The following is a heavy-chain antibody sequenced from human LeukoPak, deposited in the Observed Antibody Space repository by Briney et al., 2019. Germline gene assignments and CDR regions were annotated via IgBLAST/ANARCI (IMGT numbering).Heavy chain of an antibody. D-gene: IGHD2-21*01. CDR3: ARDTRPVSVVRNFYYYYYGMAV. V-gene: IGHV3-11*01. CDR1: GFTFSDSY. CDR2: ISSIGSTI. Sequence: PLGSLRLSCAPPGFTFSDSYISSIRQAPGEGLEWVSHISSIGSTIYYAESVKGRFTISRDKATNSLYLQMNSLRADDTAVYYCARDTRPVSVVRNFYYYYYGMAVWGQGTTVTVSS. J-gene: IGHJ6*02.